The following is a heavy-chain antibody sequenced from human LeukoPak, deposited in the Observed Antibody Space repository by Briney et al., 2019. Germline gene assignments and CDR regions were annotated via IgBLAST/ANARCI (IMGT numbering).Heavy chain of an antibody. CDR3: ARVGEYYDILSGYQKSYFDL. V-gene: IGHV3-7*01. Sequence: AGGSLRLSCAASGFLFSNFWMGWVRQAPGKGLEWVANIKQDESEKYYVDSVKGRFTISRDNAKKSLYLQMNSLRAEDTAVYYRARVGEYYDILSGYQKSYFDLWGRGPLVTVSS. J-gene: IGHJ2*01. CDR1: GFLFSNFW. CDR2: IKQDESEK. D-gene: IGHD3-9*01.